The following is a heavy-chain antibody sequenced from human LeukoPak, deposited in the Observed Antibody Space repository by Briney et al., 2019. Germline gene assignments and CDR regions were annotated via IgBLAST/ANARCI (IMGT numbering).Heavy chain of an antibody. CDR3: ARVVGRNWYLDL. CDR2: IYGRGGTT. Sequence: GGSLSLSCRAPRFTFPTYDMTWVRPATGKGLEWVSGIYGRGGTTYYADSVKGRFIVSRDNSKNSLSLQMNSLRAEDTAVYYCARVVGRNWYLDLWGRGTQVTVSS. CDR1: RFTFPTYD. J-gene: IGHJ2*01. V-gene: IGHV3-23*01. D-gene: IGHD1-14*01.